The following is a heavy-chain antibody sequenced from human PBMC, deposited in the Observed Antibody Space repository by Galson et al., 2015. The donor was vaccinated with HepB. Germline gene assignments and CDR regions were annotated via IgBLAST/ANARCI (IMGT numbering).Heavy chain of an antibody. D-gene: IGHD3-10*01. CDR2: IHYSGYT. J-gene: IGHJ4*02. V-gene: IGHV4-31*01. CDR3: VRLGSSNDY. Sequence: TLSLTCTVSGGSISSGNYYWTWIRQHPVRGLEWIGFIHYSGYTYYSPSFQGQITFSADKSISTAYLQWSSLKASDSGMYYCVRLGSSNDYWGQGTLVTVSS. CDR1: GGSISSGNYY.